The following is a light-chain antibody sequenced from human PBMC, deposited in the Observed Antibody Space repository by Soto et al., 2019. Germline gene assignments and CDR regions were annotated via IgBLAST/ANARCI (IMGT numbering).Light chain of an antibody. CDR3: QQRANWPIT. J-gene: IGKJ5*01. V-gene: IGKV3-11*01. Sequence: EIVLTQSPATLSLSPGETATLSCRASLSVSNYLAWYQQKPGQAPRLLIYDASNTATDIPARFSGSGSGTDFTLTISRLESEDFAVYYCQQRANWPITFGQGTRLEIK. CDR1: LSVSNY. CDR2: DAS.